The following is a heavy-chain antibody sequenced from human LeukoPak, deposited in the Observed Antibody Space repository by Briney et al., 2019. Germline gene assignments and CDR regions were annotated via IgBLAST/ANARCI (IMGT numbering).Heavy chain of an antibody. CDR3: ASSYSSGWYGYWFDP. CDR1: GYTFTSYD. J-gene: IGHJ5*02. Sequence: GASVKVSCKASGYTFTSYDIYWVRQATGQGLEWMGWMNPNSGNTGYAQKFQGRVTMTRNTSISTAYMELSSLRSEDTAVYYCASSYSSGWYGYWFDPWGQGTLVTVSS. D-gene: IGHD6-19*01. CDR2: MNPNSGNT. V-gene: IGHV1-8*01.